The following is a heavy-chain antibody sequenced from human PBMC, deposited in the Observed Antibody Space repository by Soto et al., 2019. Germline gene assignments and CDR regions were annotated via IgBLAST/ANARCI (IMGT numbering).Heavy chain of an antibody. CDR2: INPNSGTT. CDR3: ARMPRGVYCGMDV. CDR1: GYTFTDYY. V-gene: IGHV1-2*04. Sequence: QVQLVQSGAEVKKPGASVKVSCKASGYTFTDYYMHWVRQAPGQRLEWMGWINPNSGTTNYAQKFQGWVTMTRDTSITTVYMEVSRLRSYDTAVYYCARMPRGVYCGMDVWGQGTTVTVSS. J-gene: IGHJ6*02. D-gene: IGHD2-2*01.